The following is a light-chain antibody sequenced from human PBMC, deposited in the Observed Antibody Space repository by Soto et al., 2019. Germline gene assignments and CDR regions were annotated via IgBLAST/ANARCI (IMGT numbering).Light chain of an antibody. CDR1: SSDVGSYDL. CDR2: EDT. Sequence: QAVVTQPASVSGSPGQSITISCTGTSSDVGSYDLVSWYQQPPGKAPKLMIYEDTKRPSGISTRFSGSKSGNADSLTISGLQAEDEADYYCCSYAGSGTFVFGTGTKLTVL. J-gene: IGLJ1*01. CDR3: CSYAGSGTFV. V-gene: IGLV2-23*01.